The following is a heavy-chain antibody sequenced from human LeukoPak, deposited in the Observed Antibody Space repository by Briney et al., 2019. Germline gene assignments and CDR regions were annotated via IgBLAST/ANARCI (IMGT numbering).Heavy chain of an antibody. CDR1: GMSITSRHY. D-gene: IGHD3-16*01. CDR2: TSHSDSP. CDR3: ARDFGETSLPNWFDP. V-gene: IGHV4-38-2*02. Sequence: SETLSHTCSVSGMSITSRHYWGWIRQPPGKGLEWIGSTSHSDSPYYNPSLESRVTISLDTSRNQFSLKLTSVTAADTAVYYCARDFGETSLPNWFDPWGQGTLVIVSS. J-gene: IGHJ5*02.